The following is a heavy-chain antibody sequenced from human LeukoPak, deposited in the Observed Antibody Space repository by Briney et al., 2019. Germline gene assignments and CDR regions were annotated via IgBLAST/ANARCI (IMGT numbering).Heavy chain of an antibody. CDR1: VESFSDHY. V-gene: IGHV4-34*01. CDR2: IHHSGST. D-gene: IGHD2-2*01. J-gene: IGHJ4*02. Sequence: SETLSLTCAVYVESFSDHYWTWIRQPPGKGLEWIGEIHHSGSTTYRLSLKSRVTISVDRSKNQFSLKLTSVTAADTAVYYCARSPATSWSNFDYWGQGSLVTVSS. CDR3: ARSPATSWSNFDY.